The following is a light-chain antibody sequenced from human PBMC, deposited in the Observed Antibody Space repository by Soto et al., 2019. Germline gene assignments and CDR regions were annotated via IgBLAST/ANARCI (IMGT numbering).Light chain of an antibody. Sequence: LTQPASVSGSPGQSIAISCTGTDSDVGGYSYVSWYQQYPGKAPKFIIYDVSNRPSGVSDRFSGSKSGNTASLTISGLQAEDEADYYCSSYTASNTYVFGSGTKVTVL. CDR1: DSDVGGYSY. J-gene: IGLJ1*01. CDR3: SSYTASNTYV. V-gene: IGLV2-14*01. CDR2: DVS.